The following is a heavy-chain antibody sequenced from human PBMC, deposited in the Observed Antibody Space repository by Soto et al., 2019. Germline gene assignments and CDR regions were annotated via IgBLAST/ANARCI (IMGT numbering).Heavy chain of an antibody. D-gene: IGHD2-21*02. J-gene: IGHJ6*02. Sequence: EVQLVESGGGLLQRGGSLRLSCAASGFTFSTYDMHWVRQATGKGLAWVSAIGTAGDTYYPGSVKGRFTISRENAKNSLYPQMNSLRAGDTAVYYCARVRGDSDYYGMDVWGQGTTVTVSS. CDR3: ARVRGDSDYYGMDV. V-gene: IGHV3-13*04. CDR2: IGTAGDT. CDR1: GFTFSTYD.